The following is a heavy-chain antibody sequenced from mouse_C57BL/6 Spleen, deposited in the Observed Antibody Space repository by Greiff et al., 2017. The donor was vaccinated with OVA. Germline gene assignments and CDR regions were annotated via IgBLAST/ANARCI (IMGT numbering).Heavy chain of an antibody. V-gene: IGHV1-50*01. J-gene: IGHJ3*01. CDR2: IDPSDSYT. Sequence: QVHVKQPGAELVKPGASVKLSCKASGYTFTSYWMQWVKQRPGQGLEWIGEIDPSDSYTNYNQKFKGKATLTVDTSSSTAYMQLSSLTSEDSAVYYCAREPPFAYWGQGTLVTVSA. CDR3: AREPPFAY. CDR1: GYTFTSYW.